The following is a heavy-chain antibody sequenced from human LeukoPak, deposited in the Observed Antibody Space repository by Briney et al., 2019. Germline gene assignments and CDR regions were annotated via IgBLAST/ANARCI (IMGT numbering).Heavy chain of an antibody. D-gene: IGHD3-10*01. J-gene: IGHJ5*02. CDR2: IYYTGNT. CDR1: GVSISSSNSY. V-gene: IGHV4-39*01. Sequence: SETLSLTCTVSGVSISSSNSYWGWIRQPPGKGLEWIGSIYYTGNTYYNASLKSRVTISIDTSKNQISLRLTSVTATDTAVYYCAKIRLSVRGAFDPWGQGTLVTVSS. CDR3: AKIRLSVRGAFDP.